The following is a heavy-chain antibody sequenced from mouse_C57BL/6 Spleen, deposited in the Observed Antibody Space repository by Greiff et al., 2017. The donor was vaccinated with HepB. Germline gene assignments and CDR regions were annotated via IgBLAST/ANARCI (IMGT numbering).Heavy chain of an antibody. Sequence: VHVKQSVAELVRPGASVKLSCTASGFNIKNTYMHWVKQRPEQGLEWIGRIDPANGNTKYAPKFQGKATITADTSSNTAYLQLSSLTSEDTAIYYCARYSNYPYYFDYWGQGTTLTVSS. D-gene: IGHD2-5*01. CDR3: ARYSNYPYYFDY. CDR2: IDPANGNT. CDR1: GFNIKNTY. J-gene: IGHJ2*01. V-gene: IGHV14-3*01.